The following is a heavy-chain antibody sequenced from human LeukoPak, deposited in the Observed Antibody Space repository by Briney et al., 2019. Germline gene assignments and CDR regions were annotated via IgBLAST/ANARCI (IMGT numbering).Heavy chain of an antibody. V-gene: IGHV4-59*01. Sequence: SETLSLTCTVSGGSISSYYWSWIRQPPGKGLEWIGYIYYSGSTNYNPSLKSRVTISVDTSKNQFSLKLSSVTAADTAVYYCARDRVIRVATSYYYYGMDVWGQGTTVTVSS. CDR2: IYYSGST. J-gene: IGHJ6*02. D-gene: IGHD5-12*01. CDR1: GGSISSYY. CDR3: ARDRVIRVATSYYYYGMDV.